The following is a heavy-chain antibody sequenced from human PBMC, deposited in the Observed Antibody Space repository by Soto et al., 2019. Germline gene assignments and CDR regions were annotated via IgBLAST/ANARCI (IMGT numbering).Heavy chain of an antibody. J-gene: IGHJ4*02. CDR2: ISGSGGST. Sequence: GGSLRLSCAASGFTISSYAMSWVRQAQGKGLEWVSAISGSGGSTYYADSVKGRFTISRDNSKNTLYLQMNSLRAEDTAVYYCAKEHYDILTGYYSYWGQGTLVTVSS. CDR1: GFTISSYA. CDR3: AKEHYDILTGYYSY. D-gene: IGHD3-9*01. V-gene: IGHV3-23*01.